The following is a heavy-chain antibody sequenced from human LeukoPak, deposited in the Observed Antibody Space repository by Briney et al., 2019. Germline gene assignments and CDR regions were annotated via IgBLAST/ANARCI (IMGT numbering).Heavy chain of an antibody. CDR2: ISSSSSYI. D-gene: IGHD3-10*01. V-gene: IGHV3-21*01. Sequence: GSLRLSCAASGFTFSSYSMNWVRQAPGKGLEWVSSISSSSSYIYYADSVKGRFTISRDNAKNSLYLQMNSLRAEDTAVYYCATTITMVRGVRPYYYYYGMDVWGQGTTVTVSS. CDR1: GFTFSSYS. J-gene: IGHJ6*02. CDR3: ATTITMVRGVRPYYYYYGMDV.